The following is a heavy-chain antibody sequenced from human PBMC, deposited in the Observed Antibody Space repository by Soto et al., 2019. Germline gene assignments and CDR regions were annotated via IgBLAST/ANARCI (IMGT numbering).Heavy chain of an antibody. CDR2: IIPILGTA. CDR1: GGTFSSYA. Sequence: QVQLVQSGAEVKKPGSSVKVSCKASGGTFSSYAISWVRQAPGKGLAWRGGIIPILGTANYAQKFQGRVTITADESTSTAYMELSSLRSEETAVYDCARVSPIAAALDYWGQGTLVTVSS. V-gene: IGHV1-69*01. J-gene: IGHJ4*02. CDR3: ARVSPIAAALDY. D-gene: IGHD6-13*01.